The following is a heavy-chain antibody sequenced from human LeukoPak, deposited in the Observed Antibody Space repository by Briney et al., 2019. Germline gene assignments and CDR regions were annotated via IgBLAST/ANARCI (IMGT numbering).Heavy chain of an antibody. CDR1: GGSFSGYY. J-gene: IGHJ5*02. CDR2: INHSGST. V-gene: IGHV4-34*01. Sequence: SETLSLTCAVYGGSFSGYYWSWIRQPPGKGLEWIGEINHSGSTNYNPSLKSRVTISVDTSKNQFSLKLSSVTAADTAVYYCARHSGSGSLSRPFDPWGQGTLVTVSS. D-gene: IGHD3-10*01. CDR3: ARHSGSGSLSRPFDP.